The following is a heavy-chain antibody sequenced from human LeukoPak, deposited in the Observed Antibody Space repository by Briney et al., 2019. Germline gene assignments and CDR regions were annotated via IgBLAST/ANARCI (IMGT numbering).Heavy chain of an antibody. J-gene: IGHJ4*02. CDR2: IYYSGST. V-gene: IGHV4-61*01. Sequence: SETLSLTCTVSGGSISSSSYYWGWIRQPPGKGLEWIGYIYYSGSTTYNPSLKSRVTISVDTSKNQFSLRLSSVTAADTAVYYCAREGGYGSGFLAYWGQGALVTVSS. CDR3: AREGGYGSGFLAY. CDR1: GGSISSSSYY. D-gene: IGHD3-10*01.